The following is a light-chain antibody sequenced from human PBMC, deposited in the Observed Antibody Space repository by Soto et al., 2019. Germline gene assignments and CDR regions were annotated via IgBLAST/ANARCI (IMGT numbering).Light chain of an antibody. CDR3: QHYSTWLWT. V-gene: IGKV3-15*01. Sequence: EIVMTQSPATLSVSPGERATLSCRASQSVSSKLAWYQQKPGQGPRLLIYGASTRATGIPARFSGSGSGTXXXLXXXXXQSEDFAVYYXQHYSTWLWTFGQGTKVEIK. J-gene: IGKJ1*01. CDR2: GAS. CDR1: QSVSSK.